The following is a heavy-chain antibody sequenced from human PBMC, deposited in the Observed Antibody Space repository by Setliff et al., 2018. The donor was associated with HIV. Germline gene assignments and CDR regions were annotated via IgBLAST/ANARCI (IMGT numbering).Heavy chain of an antibody. Sequence: SETLSLTCTVYGGSFSDYYWSWIRQPPGKGLEWIGEINHSGTTIYSPSLKSRVTKSVDTSKNQFSLKLSSVTAADTAVYYCARGTRIYYGSGKLYYYGMDVWGQGTTVTVSS. CDR2: INHSGTT. CDR1: GGSFSDYY. J-gene: IGHJ6*02. D-gene: IGHD3-10*01. CDR3: ARGTRIYYGSGKLYYYGMDV. V-gene: IGHV4-34*01.